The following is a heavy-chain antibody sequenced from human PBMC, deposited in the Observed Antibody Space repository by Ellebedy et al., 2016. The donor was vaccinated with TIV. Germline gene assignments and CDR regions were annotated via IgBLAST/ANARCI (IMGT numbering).Heavy chain of an antibody. CDR2: ISADNGNT. D-gene: IGHD3-10*01. CDR1: GYIFTSYD. V-gene: IGHV1-18*01. CDR3: AKERITMVRGYYGLDV. J-gene: IGHJ6*02. Sequence: AASVKVSCKPSGYIFTSYDIIWVRQAPGQGLEWMGWISADNGNTNYAQQFQGRVTMTTETSTNTAYMELRSLRSYDTAIYYCAKERITMVRGYYGLDVWGQGTPVTVSS.